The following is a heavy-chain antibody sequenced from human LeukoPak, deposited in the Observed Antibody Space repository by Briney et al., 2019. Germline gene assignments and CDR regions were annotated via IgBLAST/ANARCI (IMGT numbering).Heavy chain of an antibody. D-gene: IGHD6-19*01. V-gene: IGHV1-2*02. CDR2: INPNTGGT. J-gene: IGHJ4*02. CDR3: TRGRGWGNFDS. Sequence: GASVKVSCKASGYTSSGYYIHWVRQAPGQGLEWMGWINPNTGGTKNAQKFLGRVTMTRDTSISTVYMELSRLRSDDTAVYYCTRGRGWGNFDSWGQGILVTVSS. CDR1: GYTSSGYY.